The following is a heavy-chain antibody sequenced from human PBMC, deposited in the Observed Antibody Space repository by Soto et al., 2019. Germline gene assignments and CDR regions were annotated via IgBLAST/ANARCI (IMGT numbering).Heavy chain of an antibody. CDR2: IYHSGDT. CDR1: GDSISNTNW. J-gene: IGHJ4*02. Sequence: SETLSLTCAVSGDSISNTNWWSWVRQPPGKGLEWIGEIYHSGDTNYNPSLKSRVILSVDKSKNQFFLKVNSVTAADTAVYYCARLYGSRGPFDYWGQGTLVTVS. V-gene: IGHV4-4*02. D-gene: IGHD6-13*01. CDR3: ARLYGSRGPFDY.